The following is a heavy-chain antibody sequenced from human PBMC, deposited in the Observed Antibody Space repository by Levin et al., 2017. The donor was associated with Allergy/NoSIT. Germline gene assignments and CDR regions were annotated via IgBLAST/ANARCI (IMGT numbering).Heavy chain of an antibody. D-gene: IGHD3-9*01. CDR2: INHSGST. J-gene: IGHJ4*02. CDR1: GGSFRGYY. Sequence: SETLSLTCAVYGGSFRGYYWSWIRQPPGKGLEWIGEINHSGSTNYNPSLESRVTISVDTSKNQFSLKLSSVTAADTAVYYCARGRAALYDILTGYYDWGQGTLVTVSS. V-gene: IGHV4-34*01. CDR3: ARGRAALYDILTGYYD.